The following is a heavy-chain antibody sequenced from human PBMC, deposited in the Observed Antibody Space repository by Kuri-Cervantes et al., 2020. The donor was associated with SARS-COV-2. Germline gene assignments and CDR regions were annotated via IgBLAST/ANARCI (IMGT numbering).Heavy chain of an antibody. D-gene: IGHD6-13*01. CDR3: ATDTPRPTAAGTLGGY. CDR2: FDPEDGET. CDR1: GYSFTGYY. V-gene: IGHV1-24*01. J-gene: IGHJ4*02. Sequence: ASVKVSCKASGYSFTGYYIHWVRQAPGQGLEWMGGFDPEDGETIYAQKFQGRVTMTEDTSTDTAYMELSSLRSEDTAVYYCATDTPRPTAAGTLGGYWGQGTLVTVSS.